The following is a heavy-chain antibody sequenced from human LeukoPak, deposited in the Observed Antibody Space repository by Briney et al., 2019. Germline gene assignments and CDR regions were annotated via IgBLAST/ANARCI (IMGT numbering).Heavy chain of an antibody. CDR3: ARVPIPPYSSSWYQPFDY. J-gene: IGHJ4*02. CDR2: INPNNGAT. Sequence: ASVKVSCKASGYTFTGYYVNWVRQAPGQGLEWMGWINPNNGATNYAQKFQGRVTMTRDTSISTAYMELSRLKSDDTAVYFCARVPIPPYSSSWYQPFDYWGQGTLVTVSS. D-gene: IGHD6-13*01. V-gene: IGHV1-2*02. CDR1: GYTFTGYY.